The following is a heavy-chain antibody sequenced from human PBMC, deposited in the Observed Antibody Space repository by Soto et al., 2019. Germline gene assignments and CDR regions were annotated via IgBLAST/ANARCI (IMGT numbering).Heavy chain of an antibody. D-gene: IGHD3-16*02. CDR1: GDSISSGGYY. CDR3: ALGISSIVRNWFDP. V-gene: IGHV4-31*03. Sequence: QVQLQASGPGLVKPSQTLSLTCTVSGDSISSGGYYWSWIRQHPGKGLAWIGSIYYSGTTYYYPSLKSRVTISIHTWKLQSSLALSSVTGAAWAVYYCALGISSIVRNWFDPGGQVTLVTVSS. J-gene: IGHJ5*02. CDR2: IYYSGTT.